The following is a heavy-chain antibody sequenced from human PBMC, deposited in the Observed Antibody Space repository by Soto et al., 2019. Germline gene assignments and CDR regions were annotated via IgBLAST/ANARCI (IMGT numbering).Heavy chain of an antibody. Sequence: ASVKVSCKATGYTFTRYYINWVRQAPGQGLEWMGIINPSGGSTRYAQKFQGRVTLTRDTSTSTVYMELSSLRVEDTAVYYCTRDAHPVALPAAPWCWFDPWGQGTLVTVSS. V-gene: IGHV1-46*01. J-gene: IGHJ5*02. CDR1: GYTFTRYY. D-gene: IGHD2-2*01. CDR3: TRDAHPVALPAAPWCWFDP. CDR2: INPSGGST.